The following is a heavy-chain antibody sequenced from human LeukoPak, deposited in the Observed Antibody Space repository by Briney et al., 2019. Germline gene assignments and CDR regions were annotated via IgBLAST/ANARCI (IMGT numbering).Heavy chain of an antibody. V-gene: IGHV3-7*01. CDR2: IKQDGSDK. D-gene: IGHD6-19*01. CDR3: ARDSLSSGWFFDY. J-gene: IGHJ4*02. CDR1: GFTFSTYW. Sequence: GGSLRLSCAASGFTFSTYWMSWVRQAPGKGLEWVANIKQDGSDKYYVDSVKGRFTISRDNAKNSLYLQTNSLRAEDTAVYYCARDSLSSGWFFDYWGQGTLVTVSS.